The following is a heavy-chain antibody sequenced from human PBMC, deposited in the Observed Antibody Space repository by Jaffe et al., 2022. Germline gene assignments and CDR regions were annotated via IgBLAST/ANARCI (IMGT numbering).Heavy chain of an antibody. Sequence: QITLKESGPTLVKPTQTLTLTCTFSGFSLSTSGVGVGWIRQPPGKALEWLALIYWNDDKRYSPSLKSRLTITKDTSKNQVVLTMTNMDPVDTATYYCAHSGTLGYCSSTSCYAGFGGDGYNWFDPWGQGTLVTVSS. CDR3: AHSGTLGYCSSTSCYAGFGGDGYNWFDP. J-gene: IGHJ5*02. CDR2: IYWNDDK. D-gene: IGHD2-2*01. V-gene: IGHV2-5*01. CDR1: GFSLSTSGVG.